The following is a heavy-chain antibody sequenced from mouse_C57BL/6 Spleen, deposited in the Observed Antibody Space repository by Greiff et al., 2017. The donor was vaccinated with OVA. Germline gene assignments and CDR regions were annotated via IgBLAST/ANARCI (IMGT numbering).Heavy chain of an antibody. D-gene: IGHD2-1*01. Sequence: VKLVESGPGLMQPSQSLSITCTVSGFSLTSYGVHWVRQSPGKGLEWLGVIWSGGSTDYNAAFISRLSISKDNSKSQVFFKMNSLQADDTAIYYCARNRNFLYGNSFAYWGQGTLVTVSA. V-gene: IGHV2-2*01. CDR1: GFSLTSYG. J-gene: IGHJ3*01. CDR2: IWSGGST. CDR3: ARNRNFLYGNSFAY.